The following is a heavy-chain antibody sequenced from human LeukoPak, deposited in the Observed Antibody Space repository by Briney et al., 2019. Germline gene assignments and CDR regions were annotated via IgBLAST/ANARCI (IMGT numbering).Heavy chain of an antibody. Sequence: PGWSLRLSCTASGFTFTNYAMSWVRQAPGKGLEWVSSISGNGDTTYYADSVKGRFTISRDSSKNTLFLQMNSLRAEDTAVYYCARSCCYSITVGNYWGQGTLVTVSS. V-gene: IGHV3-23*01. CDR3: ARSCCYSITVGNY. CDR1: GFTFTNYA. D-gene: IGHD2/OR15-2a*01. J-gene: IGHJ4*02. CDR2: ISGNGDTT.